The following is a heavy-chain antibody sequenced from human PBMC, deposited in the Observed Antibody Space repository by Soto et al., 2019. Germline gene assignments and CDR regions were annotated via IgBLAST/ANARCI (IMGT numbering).Heavy chain of an antibody. CDR1: GASISGYY. CDR3: VRDGTKTLRDWFDP. Sequence: LSPTCTVSGASISGYYWSWIRKSAGKGLEWIGRIYATGTTDYNPSLKSRVMMSVDTSKKQFSLKLRSVTAADTAVYYCVRDGTKTLRDWFDPWGQGISVTVSS. V-gene: IGHV4-4*07. CDR2: IYATGTT. D-gene: IGHD1-1*01. J-gene: IGHJ5*02.